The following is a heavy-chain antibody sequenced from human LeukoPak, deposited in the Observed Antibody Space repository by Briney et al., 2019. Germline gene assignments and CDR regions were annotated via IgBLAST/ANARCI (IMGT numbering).Heavy chain of an antibody. V-gene: IGHV1-69*05. CDR2: IIPIFGTE. CDR1: GGILSRYA. Sequence: SVTVSRKASGGILSRYAIRWVRQAPGQGLEGMGGIIPIFGTENYAQKFQGRVTITTDESTSTAYMELSSLRSEDTAVYYCAFGGVVTPLKFDNWGQGTLVTVSS. D-gene: IGHD2-21*02. J-gene: IGHJ4*02. CDR3: AFGGVVTPLKFDN.